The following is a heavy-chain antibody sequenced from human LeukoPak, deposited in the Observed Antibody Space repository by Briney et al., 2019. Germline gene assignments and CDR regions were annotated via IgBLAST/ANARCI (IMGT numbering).Heavy chain of an antibody. D-gene: IGHD3-10*01. V-gene: IGHV3-23*01. CDR3: AKRGVVIRVILVGFHKEAYYFDS. J-gene: IGHJ4*02. CDR2: ISGSGGGT. CDR1: GVALNNYG. Sequence: PGGSLRLSVAVSGVALNNYGMSWVRQAPGKGLEWVAGISGSGGGTNYADSVKGRFTISRDNAKNTLYLQMNSLRAEDTAVYFCAKRGVVIRVILVGFHKEAYYFDSWGQGALVTVSS.